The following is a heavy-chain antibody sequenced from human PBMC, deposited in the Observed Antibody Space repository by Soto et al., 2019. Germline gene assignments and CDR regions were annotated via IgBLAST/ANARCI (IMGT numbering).Heavy chain of an antibody. V-gene: IGHV1-69*09. D-gene: IGHD1-1*01. CDR2: INPASQLS. CDR3: ARMKLARLDP. Sequence: QVVLLQSGTEVKRPGSSMKVSCKASVVPFNSYGFEWVRQAPGRGLEWVGRINPASQLSNYEQSLQGRVTITAYTSKTTAYMELSGLPSEDTAVYYCARMKLARLDPCGQGTLDTVSS. CDR1: VVPFNSYG. J-gene: IGHJ5*02.